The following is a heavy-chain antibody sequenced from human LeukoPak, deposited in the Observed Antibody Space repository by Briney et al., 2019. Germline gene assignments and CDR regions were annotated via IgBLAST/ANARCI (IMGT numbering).Heavy chain of an antibody. D-gene: IGHD5-12*01. Sequence: GGSLRLSCAASRFTFSSYAMSWVRQAPGRGLEWVSGISGSGGNTDYADSVKGRFTISRDNSKNTLFLQMNSLRAEDTAIYYCSKSHIVATSRAYYIDDRGQGTLVTVSS. CDR2: ISGSGGNT. CDR1: RFTFSSYA. CDR3: SKSHIVATSRAYYIDD. V-gene: IGHV3-23*01. J-gene: IGHJ4*02.